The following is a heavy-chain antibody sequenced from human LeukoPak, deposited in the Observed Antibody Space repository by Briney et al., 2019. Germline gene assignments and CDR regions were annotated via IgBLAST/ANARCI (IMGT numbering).Heavy chain of an antibody. CDR3: ARDQVAAGYVDWFDP. D-gene: IGHD2-15*01. V-gene: IGHV3-30-3*01. Sequence: GRSLRLSCAASGFTFSSYAMHWVRQAPGKGLEWVAVISYDGSNKYYADSVKGRFTIPRDNSKNTLYLQMNSLRAEDTAVYYCARDQVAAGYVDWFDPWGQGTLVTVSS. CDR1: GFTFSSYA. J-gene: IGHJ5*02. CDR2: ISYDGSNK.